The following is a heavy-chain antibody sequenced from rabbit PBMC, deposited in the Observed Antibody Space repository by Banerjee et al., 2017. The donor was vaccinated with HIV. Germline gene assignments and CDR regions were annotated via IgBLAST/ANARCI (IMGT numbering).Heavy chain of an antibody. CDR1: GFSFSNKYV. Sequence: QEQLEESGGDLVKPEGSLTLTCTASGFSFSNKYVMCWVRQAPGKGLEWIACIYVGSSGSTYYASWAKGRFTISKTSSTTVTLQMTSLTAADTATYFCARDGAGYAGYGLWGPGTLVTVS. J-gene: IGHJ6*01. CDR3: ARDGAGYAGYGL. CDR2: IYVGSSGST. D-gene: IGHD7-1*01. V-gene: IGHV1S45*01.